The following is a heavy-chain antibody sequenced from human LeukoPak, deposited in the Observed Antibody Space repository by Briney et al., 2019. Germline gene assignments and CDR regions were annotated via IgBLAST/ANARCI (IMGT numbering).Heavy chain of an antibody. CDR1: GYSISSGYY. J-gene: IGHJ4*02. D-gene: IGHD3-3*01. CDR3: ARGNSYYDFWSGSYYFDY. Sequence: SETLSLTCAVSGYSISSGYYWGWIRQPPGKGLEWIGSIYHSGSTYYNPSLKSRVTISVDTSKNQFSLKLSSVTAADTAVYYCARGNSYYDFWSGSYYFDYWGQGILVTVSS. V-gene: IGHV4-38-2*01. CDR2: IYHSGST.